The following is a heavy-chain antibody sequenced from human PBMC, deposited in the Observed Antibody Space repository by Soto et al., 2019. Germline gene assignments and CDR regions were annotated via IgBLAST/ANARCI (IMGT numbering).Heavy chain of an antibody. Sequence: SETLSLTCTVSGGSISSSSYDWGWIRQPQGKGLEWIGSIYYSGSTYYNPSLKSRVTISVDTSKNQFSLKLSSVTAADTAVYYCARLHSSGTPGAFDIWGQGPMVTVS. CDR1: GGSISSSSYD. D-gene: IGHD6-19*01. V-gene: IGHV4-39*01. CDR2: IYYSGST. J-gene: IGHJ3*02. CDR3: ARLHSSGTPGAFDI.